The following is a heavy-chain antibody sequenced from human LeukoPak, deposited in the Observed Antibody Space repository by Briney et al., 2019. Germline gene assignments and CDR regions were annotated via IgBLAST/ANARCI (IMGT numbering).Heavy chain of an antibody. CDR1: GYSSTSYG. Sequence: GGSPKISCKGSGYSSTSYGIGWVRQRPGQGLEWMGSIYPGDSDTRYSPSFQGQVTISADKSISTAYLQWSSLKASDTAMYYCASGHQVDFDYWGQGALVTVSS. V-gene: IGHV5-51*01. CDR3: ASGHQVDFDY. CDR2: IYPGDSDT. J-gene: IGHJ4*02.